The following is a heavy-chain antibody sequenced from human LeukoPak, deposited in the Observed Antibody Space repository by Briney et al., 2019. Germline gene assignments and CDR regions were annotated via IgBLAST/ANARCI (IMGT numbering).Heavy chain of an antibody. CDR1: GGSISSSSYY. Sequence: SETLSLTCTVSGGSISSSSYYWGWIRQPPGKGLEWIGSIYYSGSTYYNPSLKSRVTISVDTSKNQFSLKLSSVTAADTAVYYCARGRGYGDLEGYFDYWGQGTLVTVSS. V-gene: IGHV4-39*07. J-gene: IGHJ4*02. CDR2: IYYSGST. CDR3: ARGRGYGDLEGYFDY. D-gene: IGHD4-17*01.